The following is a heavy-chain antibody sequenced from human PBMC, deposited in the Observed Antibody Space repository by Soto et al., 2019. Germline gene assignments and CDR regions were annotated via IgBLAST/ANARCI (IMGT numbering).Heavy chain of an antibody. CDR2: INSDGSST. CDR1: GFTFSSYW. CDR3: ARDRGIPDSFDI. Sequence: GGSLRLSCAASGFTFSSYWMHWVRQAPGKGLVWVSRINSDGSSTNYADSVKGRFTISRDNAKNTLYLQMNSLRVEDTAVYFCARDRGIPDSFDIWGQGTMVTVSS. D-gene: IGHD2-21*01. J-gene: IGHJ3*02. V-gene: IGHV3-74*01.